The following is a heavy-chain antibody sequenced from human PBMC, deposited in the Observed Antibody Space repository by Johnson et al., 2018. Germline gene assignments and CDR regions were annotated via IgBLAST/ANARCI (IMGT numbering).Heavy chain of an antibody. CDR2: ISWNSGSI. CDR1: GFIFDEYA. CDR3: AKDRTHYYDSSGYYYEHHYYGIDV. J-gene: IGHJ6*02. Sequence: EVQLVESGGGLVQPGRSLRLSCAASGFIFDEYAMHWVRQAPGKGLEWVSGISWNSGSIGYANSVKGRFTISRDNGKNSLYLQMNSLRGEDAALYYCAKDRTHYYDSSGYYYEHHYYGIDVWGQGTTVTISS. V-gene: IGHV3-9*01. D-gene: IGHD3-22*01.